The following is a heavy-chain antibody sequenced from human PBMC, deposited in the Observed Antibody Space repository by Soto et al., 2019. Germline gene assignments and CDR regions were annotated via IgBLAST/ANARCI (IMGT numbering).Heavy chain of an antibody. CDR1: GFTFSSYG. CDR2: IWYDGSNK. Sequence: GGSLRLSCAASGFTFSSYGMHWVRQAPGKGLEWVAVIWYDGSNKYYADSVKGRFTISRDNSKNTLYLQMNSLRAEDTAVYYCARGYYGSGKILDYWGQGTLVTVSS. CDR3: ARGYYGSGKILDY. J-gene: IGHJ4*02. D-gene: IGHD3-10*01. V-gene: IGHV3-33*01.